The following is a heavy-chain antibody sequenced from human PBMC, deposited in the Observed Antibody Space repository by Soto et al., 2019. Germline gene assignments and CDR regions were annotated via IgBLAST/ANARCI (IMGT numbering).Heavy chain of an antibody. Sequence: GGSLRLSCAAFGFTFSSYSMNWVHQAPGKGLEWVSSISSSSSYIYYAGSVKGRFTISRDNAKNSLYLQMNSLRAEDTAVYYCARRVIMIVVDQGMDVWGQGTTVTVSS. J-gene: IGHJ6*02. D-gene: IGHD3-22*01. V-gene: IGHV3-21*01. CDR3: ARRVIMIVVDQGMDV. CDR1: GFTFSSYS. CDR2: ISSSSSYI.